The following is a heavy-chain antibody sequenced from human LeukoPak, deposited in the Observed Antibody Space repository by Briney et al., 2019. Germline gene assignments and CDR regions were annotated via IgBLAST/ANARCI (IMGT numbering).Heavy chain of an antibody. J-gene: IGHJ4*02. CDR1: GFTVSSNY. V-gene: IGHV3-66*01. CDR3: ARTSRRLIDY. Sequence: GGSLRLSCAASGFTVSSNYMSWVRQAPGKGLEWVSVIYSGGSTYYADSVKGRFTISKDNSKNTLYLQMNSLRAEDTAVYYCARTSRRLIDYWGQGTLVTVSS. CDR2: IYSGGST.